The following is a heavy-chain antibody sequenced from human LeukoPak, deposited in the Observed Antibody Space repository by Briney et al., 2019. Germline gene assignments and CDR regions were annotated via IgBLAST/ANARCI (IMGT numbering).Heavy chain of an antibody. CDR2: ISGSGVST. D-gene: IGHD2-2*01. V-gene: IGHV3-23*01. CDR1: GFTFSSYS. J-gene: IGHJ4*02. Sequence: GGSLRLSCAASGFTFSSYSMNWVRQAPGKGLEWVSAISGSGVSTYYADSVKGRFTISRANSKNTLYLQMNSLRAEDTAVYYCAKGPAAPPFDYWGQGTLVTVSS. CDR3: AKGPAAPPFDY.